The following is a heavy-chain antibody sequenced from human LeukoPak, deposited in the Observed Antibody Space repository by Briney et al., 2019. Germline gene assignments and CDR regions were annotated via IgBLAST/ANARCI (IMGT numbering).Heavy chain of an antibody. CDR3: AREGYGSGSSYFDY. V-gene: IGHV4-34*01. Sequence: SETLSLTWAVYGGSFSGYYWSWIRQPPGKGLEWIGEINHSGSTNYNPSLKGRVTISVDTSKNQFSLKLSPVTAADTAVYYCAREGYGSGSSYFDYWGQGTLVTVSS. CDR1: GGSFSGYY. J-gene: IGHJ4*02. D-gene: IGHD3-10*01. CDR2: INHSGST.